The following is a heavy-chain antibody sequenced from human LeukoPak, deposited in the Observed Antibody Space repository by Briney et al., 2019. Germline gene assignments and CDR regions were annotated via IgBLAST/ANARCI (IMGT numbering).Heavy chain of an antibody. CDR3: AKDVGDERKGPYNWFDP. V-gene: IGHV3-21*04. CDR2: ISSSSSYI. Sequence: GGSLRLSCAASGFTFSSYSMNWVRQAPGKGLEWVSSISSSSSYIYYADSVKGRFTISRDNAKNSLYLQMNSLRAEDTAVYYCAKDVGDERKGPYNWFDPWGQGTLVTVSS. CDR1: GFTFSSYS. J-gene: IGHJ5*02. D-gene: IGHD3-10*01.